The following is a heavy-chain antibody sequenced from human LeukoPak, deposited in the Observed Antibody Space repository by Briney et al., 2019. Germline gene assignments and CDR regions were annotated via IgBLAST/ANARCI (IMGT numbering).Heavy chain of an antibody. CDR2: MHSNGNS. V-gene: IGHV4-59*08. Sequence: SETLSLTCTVSGGSVSSDYWSWIRQPPGKGLEWIGYMHSNGNSAYNPSLSSRVTVSLDTSKNQFSLQLTSVTPEDTAVYYCARGARITGKRILDPWGQGTLVTVSS. J-gene: IGHJ5*02. CDR1: GGSVSSDY. D-gene: IGHD1-20*01. CDR3: ARGARITGKRILDP.